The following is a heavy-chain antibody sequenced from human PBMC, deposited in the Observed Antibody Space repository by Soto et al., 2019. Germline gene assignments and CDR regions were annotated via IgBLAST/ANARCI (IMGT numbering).Heavy chain of an antibody. D-gene: IGHD2-2*01. V-gene: IGHV6-1*01. Sequence: SQTLSLTCVISGDSVSNNSGAWNWIRQSPSRGLEWLGRTYYRSKWYTDYAVSVKSRIAINPDTSKNHFSLQLNSVTPEDTAVYYCAVGNKYCGSSTCYYGMDVWGQGTTVTVSS. CDR3: AVGNKYCGSSTCYYGMDV. CDR2: TYYRSKWYT. CDR1: GDSVSNNSGA. J-gene: IGHJ6*02.